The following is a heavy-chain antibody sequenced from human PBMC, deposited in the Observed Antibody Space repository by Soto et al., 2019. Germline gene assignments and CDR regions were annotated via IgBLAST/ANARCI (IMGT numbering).Heavy chain of an antibody. CDR3: AASGIAAAGLGTRFDY. V-gene: IGHV3-9*01. CDR1: GLNFSNFA. J-gene: IGHJ4*02. CDR2: VTGNGGAI. D-gene: IGHD6-13*01. Sequence: GGPLRHPWAASGLNFSNFAMPWVRQTPGKGLEWVSTVTGNGGAICYADSVKGRFTISRDNAKNTLYLQMNSLRAEDTAMYYCAASGIAAAGLGTRFDYWRQGTLVTVSS.